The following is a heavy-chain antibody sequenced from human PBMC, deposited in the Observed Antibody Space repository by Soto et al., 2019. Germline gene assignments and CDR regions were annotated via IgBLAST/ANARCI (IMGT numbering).Heavy chain of an antibody. CDR2: ISGSGGST. V-gene: IGHV3-23*01. Sequence: GGSLRLSCAASGFTFSNLAMSRVRQAPGKGLEWVSAISGSGGSTYYADSVKGRFTISRDNSKNTLYLQMNSLRAEDTAVYYCAKQNGYGGNTELEYWGQGTQVTVSS. CDR3: AKQNGYGGNTELEY. D-gene: IGHD2-15*01. CDR1: GFTFSNLA. J-gene: IGHJ4*02.